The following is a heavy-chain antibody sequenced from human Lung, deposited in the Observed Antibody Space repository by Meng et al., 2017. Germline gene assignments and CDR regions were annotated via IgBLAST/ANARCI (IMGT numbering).Heavy chain of an antibody. D-gene: IGHD6-19*01. CDR1: GYTFTHHG. CDR2: ISCYNGGT. J-gene: IGHJ4*02. V-gene: IGHV1-18*01. Sequence: QVQLVQSGAEVKKPGASVKLSCKASGYTFTHHGISWIRQAPGQGLEWMGWISCYNGGTNYAQNLQGRVTMTIDKSTSTAYMDLRSLRSDDTAVYYCARDPSNTSGRYAYFDYWGQGTLVTVSS. CDR3: ARDPSNTSGRYAYFDY.